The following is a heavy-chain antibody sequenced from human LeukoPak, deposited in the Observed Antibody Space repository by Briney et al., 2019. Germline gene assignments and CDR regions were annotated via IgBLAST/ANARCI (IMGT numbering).Heavy chain of an antibody. CDR2: IYPGDSDN. CDR3: AKSTSAAYGVDV. V-gene: IGHV5-51*01. Sequence: GESLKISCKGSGYSFAYYWIAWVRQMPGKGLEWMGIIYPGDSDNKYSPSFQGQVTISADKSISTAYLQLNSLKASDTAMYYCAKSTSAAYGVDVWGQGTTVTVSS. J-gene: IGHJ6*02. CDR1: GYSFAYYW. D-gene: IGHD3-16*01.